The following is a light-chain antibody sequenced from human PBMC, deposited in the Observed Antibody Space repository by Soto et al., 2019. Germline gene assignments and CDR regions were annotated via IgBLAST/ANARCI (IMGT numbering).Light chain of an antibody. CDR3: QQYNTYTWT. J-gene: IGKJ1*01. V-gene: IGKV1-5*01. Sequence: GDRVTITCRASQTISNWLAWYQQKPGKAPKLLIYDASTLESGVPSRFSGSGSGTEFTLTISTLHPDDFATYYCQQYNTYTWTFGQGTKVDIK. CDR2: DAS. CDR1: QTISNW.